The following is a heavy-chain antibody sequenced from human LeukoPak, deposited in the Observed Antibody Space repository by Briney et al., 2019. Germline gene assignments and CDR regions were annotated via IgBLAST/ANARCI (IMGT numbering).Heavy chain of an antibody. CDR2: ISSSSSYI. CDR1: GFTFSSYS. V-gene: IGHV3-21*01. Sequence: GGSLRLSCGVSGFTFSSYSMCWVRQAPGKGLEWVSFISSSSSYIYYADSVKGRFTISRDNAKISLYLQMNSLRAEDTAVYYCAREHYDTRGFDYWGQGTLVTVSS. J-gene: IGHJ4*02. D-gene: IGHD3-22*01. CDR3: AREHYDTRGFDY.